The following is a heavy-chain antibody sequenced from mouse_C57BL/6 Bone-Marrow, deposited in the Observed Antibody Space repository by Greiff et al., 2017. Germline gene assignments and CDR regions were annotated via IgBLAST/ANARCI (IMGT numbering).Heavy chain of an antibody. Sequence: EVKVVESGGGLVKPGGSLKLSCAASGFTFSSYAMSWVRQTPEKRLEWVATISDGGSYTYYPDNVTGRFTISRDNAKNNLYLQMSHLKSEDTAMYYCGREGLLRAMDYWGQGTSVTVSS. CDR3: GREGLLRAMDY. D-gene: IGHD1-1*01. V-gene: IGHV5-4*01. CDR2: ISDGGSYT. J-gene: IGHJ4*01. CDR1: GFTFSSYA.